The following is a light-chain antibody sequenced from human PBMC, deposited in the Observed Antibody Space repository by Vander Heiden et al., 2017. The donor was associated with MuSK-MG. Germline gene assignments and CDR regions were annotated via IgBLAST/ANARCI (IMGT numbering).Light chain of an antibody. V-gene: IGKV3-15*01. Sequence: EIVMTQSPATLSVSPGERATPSCRASQSVSSNLAWYQQKPGQAPRLLIYGASTRATGIPARFSGSGYGTEFTLTISSRQSEDFAVYYCQQHNNWHPHTFGGGTKVEIK. CDR1: QSVSSN. CDR3: QQHNNWHPHT. CDR2: GAS. J-gene: IGKJ4*01.